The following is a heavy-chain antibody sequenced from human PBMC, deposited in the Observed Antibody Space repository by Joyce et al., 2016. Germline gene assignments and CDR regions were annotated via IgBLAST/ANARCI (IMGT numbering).Heavy chain of an antibody. CDR1: GDSINIPSHY. CDR3: ARDVRKSVIGGLDI. D-gene: IGHD2-21*01. J-gene: IGHJ6*02. CDR2: IYRSGTV. Sequence: QMQLQESGPGLVRPSETLSLICSVSGDSINIPSHYWTWIRQRPGRGLAWIGYIYRSGTVYYSGVLRSRLTISIDTSKNECSLNLKSVTAADAAVYFCARDVRKSVIGGLDIWGPGTTVIVSS. V-gene: IGHV4-31*02.